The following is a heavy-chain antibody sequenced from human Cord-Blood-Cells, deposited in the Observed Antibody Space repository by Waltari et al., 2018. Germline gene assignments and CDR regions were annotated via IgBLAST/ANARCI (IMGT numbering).Heavy chain of an antibody. Sequence: QVQLQQWGAGLLKPSETLSLTCAVYGGSFSGYYWSWIRQPPGKGLEWIGESNHSGSTNYNPSLKSRVTISVDTSKNQFSLKLSSVTAADTAVYYCAREPHSSPFDYWGQGTLVTVSS. CDR3: AREPHSSPFDY. CDR2: SNHSGST. V-gene: IGHV4-34*01. CDR1: GGSFSGYY. J-gene: IGHJ4*02. D-gene: IGHD6-13*01.